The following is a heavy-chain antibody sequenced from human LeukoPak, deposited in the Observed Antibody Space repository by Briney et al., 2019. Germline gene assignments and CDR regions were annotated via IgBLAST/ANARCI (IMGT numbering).Heavy chain of an antibody. V-gene: IGHV1-46*01. J-gene: IGHJ6*03. CDR3: ARARPYYYYMDV. CDR2: INPSGGST. Sequence: GASVKVSCKASGYTFTSYYMHWVRQAPGQGLEWMGIINPSGGSTSYAQKFQGRVTMTRDMSTSTVYMELSSLRSEDTAVYYCARARPYYYYMDVWGKGTTVTISS. CDR1: GYTFTSYY.